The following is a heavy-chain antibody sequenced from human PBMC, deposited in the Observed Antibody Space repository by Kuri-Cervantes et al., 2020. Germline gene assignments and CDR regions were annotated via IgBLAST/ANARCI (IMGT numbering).Heavy chain of an antibody. V-gene: IGHV3-11*04. D-gene: IGHD3-22*01. CDR2: ISSSGSTI. CDR1: GFTFSDYY. CDR3: AREDHYDSNQIEY. J-gene: IGHJ4*02. Sequence: GESLKISCAASGFTFSDYYMSWIRQAPGKGLEWVSYISSSGSTIYYADSVKGRFTISRDNAKNSLYLQMNSLRAEDTAVYYCAREDHYDSNQIEYWGQGTLVTVSS.